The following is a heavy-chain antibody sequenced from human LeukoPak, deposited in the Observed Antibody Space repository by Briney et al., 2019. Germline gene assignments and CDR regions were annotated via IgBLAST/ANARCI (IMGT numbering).Heavy chain of an antibody. Sequence: GGSVRLFCGASGFTVSSNYMSWVRQAPGKGLEWVSVIYSGGSTYYADSVKGRFIISRDNSKNTLYLQMNSLRAEDTAVYYCAREKGYYFDYWGQGTLVTVSS. J-gene: IGHJ4*02. CDR3: AREKGYYFDY. CDR2: IYSGGST. CDR1: GFTVSSNY. V-gene: IGHV3-66*02.